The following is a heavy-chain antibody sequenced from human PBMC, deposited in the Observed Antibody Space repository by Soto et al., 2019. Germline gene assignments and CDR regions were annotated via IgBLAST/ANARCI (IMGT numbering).Heavy chain of an antibody. CDR2: INPSGGST. V-gene: IGHV1-46*01. Sequence: GASVKVSCKASGYTFTSYYMHWVRQAPGQGLEWMGIINPSGGSTSYAQKFQGRVTMTRDTSTSTVYMELSSLRSEDTAVYYCARAMGFVAVVADTRSGAFDIWGQRTMVTVSS. D-gene: IGHD2-15*01. CDR3: ARAMGFVAVVADTRSGAFDI. CDR1: GYTFTSYY. J-gene: IGHJ3*02.